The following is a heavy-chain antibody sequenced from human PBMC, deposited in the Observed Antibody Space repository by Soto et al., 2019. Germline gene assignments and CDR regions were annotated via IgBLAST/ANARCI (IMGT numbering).Heavy chain of an antibody. V-gene: IGHV4-30-4*01. CDR2: IYYSGST. CDR1: GGSISSGDYY. Sequence: QVQLQESGPGLVKPSQTLSLTSTVSGGSISSGDYYWSWIRQPPGKGLEWIGYIYYSGSTYYNPSLKSRVTISVDTSKNQFSLKLSSVTAADTAVYYCARELPHFSDYGDHSVDYWGQGTLVTVSS. J-gene: IGHJ4*02. D-gene: IGHD4-17*01. CDR3: ARELPHFSDYGDHSVDY.